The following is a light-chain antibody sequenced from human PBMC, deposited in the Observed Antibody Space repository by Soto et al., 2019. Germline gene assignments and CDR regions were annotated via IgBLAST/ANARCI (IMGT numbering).Light chain of an antibody. CDR1: SSNIGAGYD. Sequence: QSVLTQPPSVSGAPGQRVTISCTGSSSNIGAGYDVQWYQQLPGTAPRLLIHANSNRPSGVPDRLSGSKSGTSGSLAITGLQAADEGDYYCQSYDNSLSGLVVGGGTKLTVL. CDR2: ANS. CDR3: QSYDNSLSGLV. V-gene: IGLV1-40*01. J-gene: IGLJ3*02.